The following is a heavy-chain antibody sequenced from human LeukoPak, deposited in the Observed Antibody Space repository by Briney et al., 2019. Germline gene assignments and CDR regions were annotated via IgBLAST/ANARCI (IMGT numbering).Heavy chain of an antibody. CDR2: ISWNSGSI. D-gene: IGHD3-10*01. V-gene: IGHV3-9*01. Sequence: GGSLRPSCAASGFIFDDYAMHWVRQAPGKGLEWVSGISWNSGSIGYADSVKGRFTISRDNAKNSLYLQMNSLRAEDTALYYCAKDRGPYGSGSYYGWFDPWGQGTLVTVSS. CDR3: AKDRGPYGSGSYYGWFDP. J-gene: IGHJ5*02. CDR1: GFIFDDYA.